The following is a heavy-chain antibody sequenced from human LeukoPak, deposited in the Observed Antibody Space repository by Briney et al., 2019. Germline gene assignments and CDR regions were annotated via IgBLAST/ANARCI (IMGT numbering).Heavy chain of an antibody. CDR2: ISYDGSNK. CDR3: ARESGNYDILTGYHYDCMDV. V-gene: IGHV3-30*04. Sequence: GRSLRLSCAASGFTFSSYAMYWVRQAPGKGLEWVAVISYDGSNKYYADSVKGRFTVSRDNSKNTLYLQMNSLRAEDTAVYYCARESGNYDILTGYHYDCMDVWGQGTTVTVSS. CDR1: GFTFSSYA. D-gene: IGHD3-9*01. J-gene: IGHJ6*02.